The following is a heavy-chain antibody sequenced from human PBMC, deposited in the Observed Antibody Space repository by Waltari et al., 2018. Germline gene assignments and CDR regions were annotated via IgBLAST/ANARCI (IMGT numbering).Heavy chain of an antibody. D-gene: IGHD5-18*01. V-gene: IGHV3-53*01. CDR2: ISSGGNT. Sequence: EVQLVESGGGLIQPGGSLRLSCAASGLTVSRNYVSWVRQAPGKGLGCLSAISSGGNTFYADSVKCRFTISIGNSKNTLYLKMNSLRVDDTAVYYCARDDSYGQFMRFDFWGQGTVVTVSS. J-gene: IGHJ4*02. CDR1: GLTVSRNY. CDR3: ARDDSYGQFMRFDF.